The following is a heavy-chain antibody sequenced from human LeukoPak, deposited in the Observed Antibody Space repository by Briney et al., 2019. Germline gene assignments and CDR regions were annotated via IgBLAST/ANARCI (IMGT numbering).Heavy chain of an antibody. CDR1: GYSITSYY. D-gene: IGHD4-11*01. V-gene: IGHV1-46*01. J-gene: IGHJ4*02. CDR2: MNPSGGST. Sequence: ASVKVSCKASGYSITSYYIHWVRQAPGQGLEWMGIMNPSGGSTSYSQNFQGRVTMTRDTSTSTVYMELRSLRSDDTAVYYCARDWGMTTVTHFDYWGQGTLVTVSS. CDR3: ARDWGMTTVTHFDY.